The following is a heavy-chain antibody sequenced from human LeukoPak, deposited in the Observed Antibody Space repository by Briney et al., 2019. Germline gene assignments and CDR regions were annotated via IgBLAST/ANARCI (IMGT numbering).Heavy chain of an antibody. Sequence: GGSLRLSCAASGFTFSNYWMSWVRQAPGKGLEWVANIKDDGSESYYVDSVKGRFTISRDNAKNSLYLQMTSLRDEDTAGYYCARTIRGYWGQGTLVTVSS. CDR2: IKDDGSES. V-gene: IGHV3-7*01. CDR1: GFTFSNYW. J-gene: IGHJ4*02. D-gene: IGHD4/OR15-4a*01. CDR3: ARTIRGY.